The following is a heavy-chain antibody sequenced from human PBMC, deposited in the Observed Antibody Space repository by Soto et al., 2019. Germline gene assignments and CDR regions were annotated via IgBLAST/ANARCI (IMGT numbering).Heavy chain of an antibody. V-gene: IGHV4-34*01. CDR1: GGSFSGYY. D-gene: IGHD1-26*01. Sequence: SETLSLTCAVYGGSFSGYYWSWIRQPPGKGLEWIGEINHSGSTNYNPSLKSRVTISVDTSKNQFSLKLSSVTAADTAVYYCASLGATLFEYWGQGTLVTVSS. CDR3: ASLGATLFEY. CDR2: INHSGST. J-gene: IGHJ4*02.